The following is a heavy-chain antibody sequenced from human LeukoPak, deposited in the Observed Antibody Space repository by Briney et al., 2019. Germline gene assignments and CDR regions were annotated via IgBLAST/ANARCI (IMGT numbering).Heavy chain of an antibody. CDR1: GGSISSYY. Sequence: PSETLSLTCTVSGGSISSYYWSWIRQPPGKGLEWIGYIYHSGSTYYNPSLKSRVTISVDRSKNQFSLKLSSVTAADTAVYYCARSLGGFGEIFDYWGQGTLVTVSS. CDR3: ARSLGGFGEIFDY. J-gene: IGHJ4*02. V-gene: IGHV4-59*12. D-gene: IGHD3-10*01. CDR2: IYHSGST.